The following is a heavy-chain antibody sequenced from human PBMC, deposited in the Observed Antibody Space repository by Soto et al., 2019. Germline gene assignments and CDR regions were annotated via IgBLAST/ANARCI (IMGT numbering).Heavy chain of an antibody. J-gene: IGHJ4*02. CDR3: VNAHDDYPHFDS. Sequence: PSETLSLTCIVSGGSFSSADYYWTWIRQPPGKGLEWIGYIYYSGSTYYNPSLRSRLTISLDKSKRQFSLKLSSVTAADTAVYYCVNAHDDYPHFDSWGQGXLVTVSS. CDR2: IYYSGST. CDR1: GGSFSSADYY. V-gene: IGHV4-30-4*01. D-gene: IGHD4-17*01.